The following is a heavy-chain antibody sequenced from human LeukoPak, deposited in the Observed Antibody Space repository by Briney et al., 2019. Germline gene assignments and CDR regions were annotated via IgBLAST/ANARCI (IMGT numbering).Heavy chain of an antibody. CDR3: ARVIAAAGIDGFDP. CDR2: IIPIFGTA. CDR1: GYTFTSYA. D-gene: IGHD6-13*01. V-gene: IGHV1-69*05. Sequence: GASVKVSCKASGYTFTSYAISWVRQAPGQGLEWMGGIIPIFGTANYAQKFQGRVTITTDESTSTAYMELSSLRSEDTAVYYCARVIAAAGIDGFDPWGQGTLVTVSS. J-gene: IGHJ5*02.